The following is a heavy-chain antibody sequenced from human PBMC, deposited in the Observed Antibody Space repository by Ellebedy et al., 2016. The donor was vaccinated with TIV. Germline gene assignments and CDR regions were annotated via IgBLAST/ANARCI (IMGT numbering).Heavy chain of an antibody. CDR3: ARGMTNHYFGY. D-gene: IGHD4-11*01. CDR2: ISYDGSNE. J-gene: IGHJ4*02. V-gene: IGHV3-30*03. CDR1: GFTFSSYG. Sequence: GESLKISCAASGFTFSSYGMHWVRQAPGKGLEWVAIISYDGSNEVYADSVKGRFTISRDNSKNTLSLQLNSLRADDTAVYYCARGMTNHYFGYWGQGTLVTVSS.